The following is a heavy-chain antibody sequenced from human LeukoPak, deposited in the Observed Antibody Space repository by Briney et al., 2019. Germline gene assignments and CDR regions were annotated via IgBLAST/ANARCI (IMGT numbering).Heavy chain of an antibody. CDR1: GGSISSYY. CDR2: IYTSGST. D-gene: IGHD5-18*01. V-gene: IGHV4-4*07. Sequence: PSETLSLTCTVSGGSISSYYWSWIRQPAGKGLEWIGRIYTSGSTNYNPSLKSRVTISVDTSKNQFSLKLSSVTAADTAVYYCARGIPSYGYMVTTDIKYYYYMDVWGKGTTVTVSS. J-gene: IGHJ6*03. CDR3: ARGIPSYGYMVTTDIKYYYYMDV.